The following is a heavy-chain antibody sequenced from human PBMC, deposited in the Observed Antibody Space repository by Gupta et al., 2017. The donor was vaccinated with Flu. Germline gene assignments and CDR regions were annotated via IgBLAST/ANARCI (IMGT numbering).Heavy chain of an antibody. V-gene: IGHV3-21*01. CDR3: AGEVLAGPTAYDY. CDR2: ISGSGCYI. CDR1: GFTSKSGS. Sequence: EVQLVESGGDLVKHGGCLRPSCEASGFTSKSGSVICVRQAPGKGLEWVSSISGSGCYIYYADSVKGRFTISRDNAKNSLYLQMNSLRAEDTAVYYCAGEVLAGPTAYDYWGQGTLVTVSS. J-gene: IGHJ4*02. D-gene: IGHD4-17*01.